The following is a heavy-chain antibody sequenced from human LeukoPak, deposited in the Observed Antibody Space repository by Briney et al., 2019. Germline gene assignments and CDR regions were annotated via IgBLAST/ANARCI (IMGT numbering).Heavy chain of an antibody. Sequence: GGSLRLSCAASGFSFSKYIMNWVRQAPGKGLEWVSSISSGGSYIYYADSVKGRFTISRDNTKNSLYLQMNSLRAEDTAVYLCAREFIGSWYWDSWGQGTLVTVSS. V-gene: IGHV3-21*01. J-gene: IGHJ4*02. D-gene: IGHD6-13*01. CDR3: AREFIGSWYWDS. CDR2: ISSGGSYI. CDR1: GFSFSKYI.